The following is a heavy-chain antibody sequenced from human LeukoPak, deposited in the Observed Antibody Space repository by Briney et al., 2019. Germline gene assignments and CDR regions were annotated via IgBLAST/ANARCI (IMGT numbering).Heavy chain of an antibody. D-gene: IGHD3-22*01. CDR1: GFTFSSYA. Sequence: GSLRLSCAASGFTFSSYAMSWVRQAPGKGLEWIGSIYYSGSTYYNPSLKSRVTISVDTSKNQFSLKLSSVTAADTAVYYCARRPYYYDSGGYYWGQGTLVTVSS. J-gene: IGHJ4*02. CDR2: IYYSGST. V-gene: IGHV4-59*05. CDR3: ARRPYYYDSGGYY.